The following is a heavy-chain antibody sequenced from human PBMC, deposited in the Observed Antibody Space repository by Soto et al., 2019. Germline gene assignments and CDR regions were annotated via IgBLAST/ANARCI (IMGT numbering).Heavy chain of an antibody. CDR1: GYTFTSYG. V-gene: IGHV1-18*01. CDR2: ISAYNGNT. D-gene: IGHD3-9*01. J-gene: IGHJ4*02. Sequence: ASVKVSCKASGYTFTSYGISWVRQAPGQGLEWMGWISAYNGNTNYAQKLQGRVTMTTDTSTSTAYMELRSLRSDDTAVYYCARAELYDILTGYSIALIDYWGQGTLVTVSS. CDR3: ARAELYDILTGYSIALIDY.